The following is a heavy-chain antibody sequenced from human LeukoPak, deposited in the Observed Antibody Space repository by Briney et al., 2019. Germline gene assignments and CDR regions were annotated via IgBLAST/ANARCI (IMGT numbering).Heavy chain of an antibody. CDR3: TRVCVGDEYSSSGY. D-gene: IGHD6-13*01. CDR2: INSDGSST. V-gene: IGHV3-74*03. CDR1: GFTFKKYY. Sequence: GGSLRLSCAASGFTFKKYYMHWVRQAPGKGLVWVSRINSDGSSTTYADSVRGRFTVSRDNAKNTLYLQMNSLKVEDTAMYYCTRVCVGDEYSSSGYWGQGTLVTVSS. J-gene: IGHJ4*02.